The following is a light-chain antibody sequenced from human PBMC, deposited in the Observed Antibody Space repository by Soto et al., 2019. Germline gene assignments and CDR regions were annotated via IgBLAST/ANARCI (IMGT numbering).Light chain of an antibody. CDR1: SSDVGAYNF. V-gene: IGLV2-14*01. Sequence: QSALTQPASVSGSPGQSITISCTGTSSDVGAYNFVSWYQQHPGKAPKLIIHEVSNRPSGISNRFSGSKSGNTASLTISGLQAEDEGDYYCSTYTTTNTVVFGGGTQLTVL. J-gene: IGLJ3*02. CDR3: STYTTTNTVV. CDR2: EVS.